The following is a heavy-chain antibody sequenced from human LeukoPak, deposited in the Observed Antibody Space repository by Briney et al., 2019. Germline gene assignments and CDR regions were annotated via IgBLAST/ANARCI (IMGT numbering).Heavy chain of an antibody. J-gene: IGHJ4*02. CDR2: ISWNSGSI. CDR1: GFTFSSYA. V-gene: IGHV3-9*01. D-gene: IGHD3-22*01. CDR3: AKDRSSSGYLYYFDY. Sequence: PGGSLRLSCAASGFTFSSYAMSWVRQAPGQGLEWVSGISWNSGSIGYADSVKGRFTISRDNAKNSLYLQMNSLRAEDTALYYCAKDRSSSGYLYYFDYWGQGTLVTVSS.